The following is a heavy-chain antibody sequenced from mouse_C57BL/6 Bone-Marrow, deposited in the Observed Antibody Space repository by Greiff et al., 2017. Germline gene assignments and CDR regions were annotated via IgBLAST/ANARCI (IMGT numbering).Heavy chain of an antibody. CDR2: IYPGSGST. Sequence: VQLQESGAELVKPGASVKMSCKASGYTFTSYWITWVKQRPGQGLEWIGDIYPGSGSTYYNEKFKSKATLTVDTSSSTAYMQLSSLTSEDSAVYYCAGGYYGNAMDYWGQGTSVTVSS. D-gene: IGHD2-3*01. CDR1: GYTFTSYW. J-gene: IGHJ4*01. V-gene: IGHV1-55*01. CDR3: AGGYYGNAMDY.